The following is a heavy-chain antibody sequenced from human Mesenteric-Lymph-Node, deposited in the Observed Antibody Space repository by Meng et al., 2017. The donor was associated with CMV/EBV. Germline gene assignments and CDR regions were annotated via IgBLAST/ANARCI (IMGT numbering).Heavy chain of an antibody. Sequence: GESLKISCGASGFTFSNYAMHGVRQAPGKGLEWVAIIRYDGTNKYYADSVKGRFTISRDNSKNTLFLQMNSLRAEDTAVYSCAKERVSAAVKHGDFDYWGQGTLVTVSS. CDR1: GFTFSNYA. CDR2: IRYDGTNK. CDR3: AKERVSAAVKHGDFDY. D-gene: IGHD2-2*01. V-gene: IGHV3-30*02. J-gene: IGHJ4*02.